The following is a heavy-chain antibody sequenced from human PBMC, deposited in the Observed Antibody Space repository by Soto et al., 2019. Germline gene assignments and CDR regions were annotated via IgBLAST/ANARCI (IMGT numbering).Heavy chain of an antibody. D-gene: IGHD2-2*02. CDR1: GGSISSGGYY. J-gene: IGHJ5*02. CDR2: IYYSGST. CDR3: ARVGACSSTSCYREFDP. V-gene: IGHV4-31*03. Sequence: QVQLQESGPGLVKPSQTLSLTCTVSGGSISSGGYYWSWIRQHPGKGLEWIGYIYYSGSTYYNPSLQSRVTISVDTSKNQFSLKLSSVTAADTAVYYCARVGACSSTSCYREFDPWGQGTLVTVSS.